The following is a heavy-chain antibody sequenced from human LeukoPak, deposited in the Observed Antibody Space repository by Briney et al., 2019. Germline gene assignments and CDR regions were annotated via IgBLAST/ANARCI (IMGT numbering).Heavy chain of an antibody. Sequence: GGSLRLSCAASGLTVSNNYMNWVRQAPGKGLEWVSIIYSSGNTYYADSVEGRFTISRDNSKNMLYLQMNSLRAEDTAVYYCARGVTNIAVGDYWGQGTLVTVSS. CDR2: IYSSGNT. CDR1: GLTVSNNY. D-gene: IGHD6-19*01. CDR3: ARGVTNIAVGDY. J-gene: IGHJ4*02. V-gene: IGHV3-53*01.